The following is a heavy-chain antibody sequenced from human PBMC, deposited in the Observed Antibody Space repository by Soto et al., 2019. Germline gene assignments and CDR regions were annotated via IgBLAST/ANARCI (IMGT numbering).Heavy chain of an antibody. V-gene: IGHV3-23*01. CDR1: GYTFSSFD. Sequence: EVQLWESGGGLVQPGGSLRLSCAVSGYTFSSFDMSWVRQAPGKGLEWASTISRSGGGTNYADSVKGRFTISRDISTYTVYLQMNSLRAEDTAVYYCAHRTGFDYWGQGALVTVSS. CDR2: ISRSGGGT. CDR3: AHRTGFDY. J-gene: IGHJ4*02.